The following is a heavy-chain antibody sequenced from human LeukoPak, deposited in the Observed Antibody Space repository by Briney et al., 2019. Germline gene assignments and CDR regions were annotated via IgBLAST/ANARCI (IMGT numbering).Heavy chain of an antibody. V-gene: IGHV3-33*01. CDR3: ATPPVTTSY. J-gene: IGHJ4*02. D-gene: IGHD4-17*01. CDR2: IWFDGGKI. CDR1: GFPFSSYV. Sequence: GGSLRLSCAASGFPFSSYVMHWLRQTPGKGLEWVAVIWFDGGKIYYADSVKGRFTISRDNSKNTLYLQMNSLRAEDTAVYYCATPPVTTSYWGQGTLVTVSS.